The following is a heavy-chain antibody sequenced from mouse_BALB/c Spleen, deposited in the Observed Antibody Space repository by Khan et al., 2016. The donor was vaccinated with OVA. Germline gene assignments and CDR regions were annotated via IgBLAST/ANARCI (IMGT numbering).Heavy chain of an antibody. CDR1: GFTFSTYG. V-gene: IGHV5-6*01. CDR3: ARLAYYYDSEGFAY. D-gene: IGHD1-1*01. Sequence: EVQLQESGGDLVKPGGSLKLSYAASGFTFSTYGMSWVRQTPDKRLEWVATVSTGGSYTYYPDSVKGRFTISRDNAKNTLYLQMSSLKSEDTAMFYCARLAYYYDSEGFAYWGQGTLVTVSA. J-gene: IGHJ3*01. CDR2: VSTGGSYT.